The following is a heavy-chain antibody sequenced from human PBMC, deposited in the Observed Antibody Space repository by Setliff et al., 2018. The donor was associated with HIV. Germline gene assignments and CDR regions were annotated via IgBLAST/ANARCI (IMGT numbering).Heavy chain of an antibody. CDR2: IYTSGST. Sequence: PSETLSLTCTVSGGSISSASYYWSWIRQPAGKGLEWIVRIYTSGSTTYNPSLKSRVTMSLDTSKNHFSLKLSSVTAADTAVYYCARDRYSYGRSYFDYWGQGTLVTVSS. CDR3: ARDRYSYGRSYFDY. V-gene: IGHV4-61*02. J-gene: IGHJ4*02. CDR1: GGSISSASYY. D-gene: IGHD5-18*01.